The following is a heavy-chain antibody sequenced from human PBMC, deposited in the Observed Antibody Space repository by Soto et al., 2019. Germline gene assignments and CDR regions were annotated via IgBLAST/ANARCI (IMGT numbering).Heavy chain of an antibody. J-gene: IGHJ4*02. CDR1: GFTFSNYW. CDR2: IKEDGSEK. Sequence: GGSLRLSCEASGFTFSNYWRSWVRHTPGKGLERVANIKEDGSEKYYVDSVKGRFTISRDNAKNSLFLQMNSLRAEDTAVYYCALNPFWGQGTLVTVPS. V-gene: IGHV3-7*05. CDR3: ALNPF.